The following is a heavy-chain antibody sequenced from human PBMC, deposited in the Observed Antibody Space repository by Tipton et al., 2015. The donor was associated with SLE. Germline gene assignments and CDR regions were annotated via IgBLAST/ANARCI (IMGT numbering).Heavy chain of an antibody. Sequence: TLSLTCAVYGGSFSGYYWSWIRQPPGKGLEWIGEINHSGSTNYNPSLKSRVAISVDTSKNQFSLKLSSVTAADTAVYYCARAVVVAAAFDYWGQGTLVTVSS. D-gene: IGHD2-15*01. J-gene: IGHJ4*02. V-gene: IGHV4-34*01. CDR3: ARAVVVAAAFDY. CDR2: INHSGST. CDR1: GGSFSGYY.